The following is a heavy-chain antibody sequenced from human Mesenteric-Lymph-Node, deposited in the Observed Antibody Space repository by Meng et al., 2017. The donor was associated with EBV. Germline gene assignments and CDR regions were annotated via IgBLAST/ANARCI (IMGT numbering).Heavy chain of an antibody. D-gene: IGHD2-8*01. V-gene: IGHV3-74*01. J-gene: IGHJ4*02. CDR3: ARAMVDY. Sequence: VGRGQAGRSFTQPGVSVRPSGAFSGVSFSSSRMHCVRHMPGKGLMRLTRISSDATITNYADPVKGRFTNSRDNAKNTLYLQMNSLRVEDTAMYYCARAMVDYWGQGTLVTVSS. CDR2: ISSDATIT. CDR1: GVSFSSSR.